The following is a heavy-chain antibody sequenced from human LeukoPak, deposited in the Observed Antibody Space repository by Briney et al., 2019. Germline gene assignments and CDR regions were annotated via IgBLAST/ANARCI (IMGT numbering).Heavy chain of an antibody. CDR3: AVVPAAIHGSSGWYG. Sequence: GGSLRLSCAASGFTFSSYSMNWVRQAPGKGLEWVSYISSSSTIYYADSVKGRFTISRDNAKNSLYLQMNSLRAEDTAVYYCAVVPAAIHGSSGWYGWGQGTLVTVSS. V-gene: IGHV3-48*01. CDR1: GFTFSSYS. J-gene: IGHJ4*02. CDR2: ISSSSTI. D-gene: IGHD2-2*02.